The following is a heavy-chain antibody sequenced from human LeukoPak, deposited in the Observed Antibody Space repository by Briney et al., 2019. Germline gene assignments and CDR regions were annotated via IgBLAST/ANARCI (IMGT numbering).Heavy chain of an antibody. CDR2: IYYSGST. D-gene: IGHD6-13*01. CDR3: AREGIAAAGTLFDY. V-gene: IGHV4-59*01. J-gene: IGHJ4*02. Sequence: SETLSLTCTVSGGSISSYYWSWIRQPPGKGLEWIGYIYYSGSTNYNPSLKSRVTISVDTSKNQFSLKPSSVTAADTAVYYCAREGIAAAGTLFDYWGQGTLVTVSS. CDR1: GGSISSYY.